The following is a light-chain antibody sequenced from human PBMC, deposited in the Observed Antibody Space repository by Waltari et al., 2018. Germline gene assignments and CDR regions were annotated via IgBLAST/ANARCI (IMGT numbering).Light chain of an antibody. J-gene: IGLJ1*01. CDR1: SSDIGGYKY. V-gene: IGLV2-8*01. Sequence: QSALTQPPSASGSPGQSVTISCTGTSSDIGGYKYVSWYRKHPGKGPKLLIYEVSKRPSGVPNRFSGSKSGNTASLTVSGLQAEDEADYYCSSYAGSNNLVFGTGTKVTVL. CDR3: SSYAGSNNLV. CDR2: EVS.